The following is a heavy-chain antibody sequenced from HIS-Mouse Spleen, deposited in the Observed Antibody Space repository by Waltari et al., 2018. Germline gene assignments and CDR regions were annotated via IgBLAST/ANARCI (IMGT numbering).Heavy chain of an antibody. CDR1: GYTFTSYY. Sequence: QVQLVQSGAEVKKPGASVKVSCKASGYTFTSYYMHWVRQAPGQGLEWMGIINPSGGSTSYAQKFRGRVTMTRDTSTSTVYMELSSLRSEDTAVYYCARDWYGGNKKLLSYYFDYWGQGTLVTVSS. V-gene: IGHV1-46*03. CDR2: INPSGGST. CDR3: ARDWYGGNKKLLSYYFDY. D-gene: IGHD4-17*01. J-gene: IGHJ4*02.